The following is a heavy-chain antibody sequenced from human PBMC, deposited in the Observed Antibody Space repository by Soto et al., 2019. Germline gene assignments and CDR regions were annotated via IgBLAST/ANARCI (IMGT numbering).Heavy chain of an antibody. CDR2: ISNDGDYK. CDR3: ARDEAFSAPYYLDY. CDR1: EFTFSSHL. Sequence: VQLVESGGGVVQPGRSLRLSCVASEFTFSSHLMHWVRQAPGKGLEWVAFISNDGDYKNYADSVKGRFPISRDNSKDTVYLEIHSLRPEDTALYHCARDEAFSAPYYLDYWGQGTLVIVS. J-gene: IGHJ4*02. D-gene: IGHD1-26*01. V-gene: IGHV3-30*03.